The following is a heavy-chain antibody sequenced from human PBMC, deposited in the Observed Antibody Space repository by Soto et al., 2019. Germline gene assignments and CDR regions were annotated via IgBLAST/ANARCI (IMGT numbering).Heavy chain of an antibody. Sequence: SVKVSCKASGGTFSSYAISWVRQAPGQGLEWMGGTIPIFGTANYAQKFQGRVTITADESTSTAYMELSSLRSEDTAVYYCARGGQQLVLNWFDPWGQGTLVTVSS. V-gene: IGHV1-69*13. CDR1: GGTFSSYA. D-gene: IGHD6-13*01. J-gene: IGHJ5*02. CDR2: TIPIFGTA. CDR3: ARGGQQLVLNWFDP.